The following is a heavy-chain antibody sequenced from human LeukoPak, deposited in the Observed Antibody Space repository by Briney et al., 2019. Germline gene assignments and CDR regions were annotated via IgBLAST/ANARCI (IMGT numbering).Heavy chain of an antibody. CDR3: AKLYDSGGYWRSDNFDY. CDR1: GFRFSSYA. D-gene: IGHD3-22*01. V-gene: IGHV3-23*01. J-gene: IGHJ4*02. Sequence: GGSLRLSCAASGFRFSSYAMTWVRQAPGKGLEWVSGIGGSGGRTYYADFVKGRFTISRDASKNTLYLQMNSLRAEDTADYFWAKLYDSGGYWRSDNFDYWGQGTLVTVSS. CDR2: IGGSGGRT.